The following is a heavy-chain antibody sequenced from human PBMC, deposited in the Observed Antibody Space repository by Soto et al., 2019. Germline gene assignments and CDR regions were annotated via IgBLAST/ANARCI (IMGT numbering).Heavy chain of an antibody. CDR2: ISYDGSNK. CDR3: ARGGVVVPAAHYYYYGMDV. D-gene: IGHD2-2*01. Sequence: PGGSLRLSCAASGFTFSSYAMHWVRQAPGKGLEWVAVISYDGSNKYYADSVKGRFTISRDNSKNPLYLQMNSLRAEDTAVYYCARGGVVVPAAHYYYYGMDVWGQGTTVTVSS. V-gene: IGHV3-30-3*01. J-gene: IGHJ6*02. CDR1: GFTFSSYA.